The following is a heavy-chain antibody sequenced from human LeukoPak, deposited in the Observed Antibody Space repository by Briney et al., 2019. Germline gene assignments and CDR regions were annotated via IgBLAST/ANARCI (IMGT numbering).Heavy chain of an antibody. CDR2: ISSSGSTI. Sequence: GGSLRLSCAASGFTFSSYEMNWVRQAPGKGLEWVSYISSSGSTIYYADSVKGRFTISRDNAKNSLYLQMNSLRAEDTAVYYCAVATIKGYFDYWRQGPLLTVSS. J-gene: IGHJ4*02. CDR1: GFTFSSYE. V-gene: IGHV3-48*03. CDR3: AVATIKGYFDY. D-gene: IGHD5-24*01.